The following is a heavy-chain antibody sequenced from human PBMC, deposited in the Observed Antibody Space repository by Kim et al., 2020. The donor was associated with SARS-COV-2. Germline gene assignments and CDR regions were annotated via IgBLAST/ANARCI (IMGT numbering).Heavy chain of an antibody. CDR1: GGSISSYY. D-gene: IGHD1-26*01. V-gene: IGHV4-59*01. CDR2: VYYSGST. J-gene: IGHJ5*02. CDR3: ARVSGSYFLDWFEP. Sequence: SETLSLTCTVSGGSISSYYWSWIRQPPGKGLEWIGYVYYSGSTNYNPSLKSRVTISVETSKNQFSLKLSSGTAADTAVYYCARVSGSYFLDWFEPWGQGTLGTVSS.